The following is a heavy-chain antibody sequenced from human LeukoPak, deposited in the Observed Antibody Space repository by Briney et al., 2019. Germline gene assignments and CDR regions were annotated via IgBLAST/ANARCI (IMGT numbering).Heavy chain of an antibody. CDR3: ARRLYCSGGSCHLSFDY. CDR1: GFTFSSYS. Sequence: GGSLRLSCAASGFTFSSYSMNWVRQAPGKGLEWVSYISSSSSTIYYADSVKGRFTISRDNAKNSLYLQMNSLRAEDTAVYYCARRLYCSGGSCHLSFDYWGQGTLVTVSS. D-gene: IGHD2-15*01. V-gene: IGHV3-48*01. CDR2: ISSSSSTI. J-gene: IGHJ4*02.